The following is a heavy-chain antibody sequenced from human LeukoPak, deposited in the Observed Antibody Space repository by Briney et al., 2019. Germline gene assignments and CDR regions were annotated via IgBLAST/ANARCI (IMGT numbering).Heavy chain of an antibody. CDR1: GFTFSSYG. CDR3: ARHLEYTPGSGAYGYFDI. CDR2: IWYDGSNK. D-gene: IGHD1-26*01. Sequence: GGSLRLSCAASGFTFSSYGMHWVRQAPGKGLEWVAVIWYDGSNKYYADSVKGRFTISRDNSKNTLYLQMNSLRAEDTAVYYCARHLEYTPGSGAYGYFDIWGQGTLVTVSS. J-gene: IGHJ4*02. V-gene: IGHV3-33*01.